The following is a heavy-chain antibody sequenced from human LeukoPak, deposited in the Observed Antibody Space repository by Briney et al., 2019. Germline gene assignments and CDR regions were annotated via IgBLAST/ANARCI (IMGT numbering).Heavy chain of an antibody. CDR1: GFTFSSYW. D-gene: IGHD2-15*01. CDR2: INQDGSEK. CDR3: ATQRGYCSGGSCYAFDY. J-gene: IGHJ4*02. Sequence: GGSLRLSCAASGFTFSSYWMSWVRQAPGKGLEWVANINQDGSEKYYVDSVEGRFNISRDNARNSLYLQMNSLGVDDTAVYYCATQRGYCSGGSCYAFDYWGQGTLVTVSS. V-gene: IGHV3-7*01.